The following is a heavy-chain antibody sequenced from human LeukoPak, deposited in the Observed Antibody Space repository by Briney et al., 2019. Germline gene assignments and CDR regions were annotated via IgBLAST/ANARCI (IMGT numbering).Heavy chain of an antibody. CDR2: ISSSGSTI. CDR3: ARFQGYSSGWSCWFDP. J-gene: IGHJ5*02. V-gene: IGHV3-48*03. D-gene: IGHD6-19*01. Sequence: GGSLRLSCAASGFTFSSYEMNWVRQAPGKGLEWVSYISSSGSTIYYADSVKGRFTISRDNAKNSLYLQMNSLRAEDTAVYYCARFQGYSSGWSCWFDPWGQGTLVTVSS. CDR1: GFTFSSYE.